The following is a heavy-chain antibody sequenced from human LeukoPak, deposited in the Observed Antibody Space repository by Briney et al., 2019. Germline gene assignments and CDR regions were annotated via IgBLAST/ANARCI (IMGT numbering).Heavy chain of an antibody. CDR1: GGTFSSYA. D-gene: IGHD3-22*01. CDR2: IIPIFGTA. V-gene: IGHV1-69*06. Sequence: GSSVKVSCKASGGTFSSYAISWVRQAPGQGLEWMGGIIPIFGTANYAQKFQGRVTITADKSTSTAYMELSSLRAEDTAVYYCARDPTYYYDSSGYFNWFDPWGQGTLVTVSS. CDR3: ARDPTYYYDSSGYFNWFDP. J-gene: IGHJ5*02.